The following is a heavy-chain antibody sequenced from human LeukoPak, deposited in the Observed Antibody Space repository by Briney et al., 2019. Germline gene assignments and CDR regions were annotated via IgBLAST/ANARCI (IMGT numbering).Heavy chain of an antibody. CDR2: IYSGGST. CDR3: ARDSPPLGYYDSSGYWFDP. J-gene: IGHJ5*02. V-gene: IGHV3-53*01. D-gene: IGHD3-22*01. CDR1: GFTVSSNY. Sequence: GGSLRLSCAASGFTVSSNYMSWVRQAPGKGMEWVSVIYSGGSTYYADSVKGRFTISRDNSKNTLYLQMNSLRAKDTAVYYCARDSPPLGYYDSSGYWFDPWGQGTLVTVSS.